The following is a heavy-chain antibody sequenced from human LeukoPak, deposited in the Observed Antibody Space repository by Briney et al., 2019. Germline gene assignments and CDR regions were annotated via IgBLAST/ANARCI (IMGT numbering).Heavy chain of an antibody. D-gene: IGHD3-10*01. Sequence: ASVKVSCKASGYTFTSHYMHWVRQAPGQGLGWMGIINPSGGSTNYAQKFQGRVTMTSDMSTSTVYVEVSSLRSEDTAVYYCARERPGSNHIDCWGQGTLVTVSS. CDR3: ARERPGSNHIDC. V-gene: IGHV1-46*01. CDR1: GYTFTSHY. J-gene: IGHJ4*02. CDR2: INPSGGST.